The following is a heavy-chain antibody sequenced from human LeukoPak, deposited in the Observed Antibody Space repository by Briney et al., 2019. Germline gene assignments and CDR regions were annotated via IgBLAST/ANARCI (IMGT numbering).Heavy chain of an antibody. V-gene: IGHV3-23*01. Sequence: GGSLRLSCAASGLAFSSYAMSWVRQAPGKGLEWVSTISVASNTFYADSVKGRFTISRDNSRNTVYLQMTSLRADDTAVYYCADYGVSGVRNNFYWGQGTLVTASS. D-gene: IGHD3-3*01. CDR3: ADYGVSGVRNNFY. J-gene: IGHJ4*02. CDR1: GLAFSSYA. CDR2: ISVASNT.